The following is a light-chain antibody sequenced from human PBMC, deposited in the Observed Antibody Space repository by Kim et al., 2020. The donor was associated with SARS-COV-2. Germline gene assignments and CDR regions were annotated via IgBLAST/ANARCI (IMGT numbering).Light chain of an antibody. Sequence: SYELTQPPSVSVSPGQTAIITCSGDKLGDKYACWYQQKPGHSPVLVIYQDGKRPSGIPELFSGSNSGNTATLTISGTQAMDEADYYCQAWDSSHVVFGGGTQLTVL. CDR2: QDG. J-gene: IGLJ2*01. CDR1: KLGDKY. CDR3: QAWDSSHVV. V-gene: IGLV3-1*01.